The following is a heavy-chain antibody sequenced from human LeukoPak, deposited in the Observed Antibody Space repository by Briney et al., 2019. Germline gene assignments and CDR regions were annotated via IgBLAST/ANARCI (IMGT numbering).Heavy chain of an antibody. CDR2: INPTSGGT. CDR3: ARGIGDYGDSGFDY. D-gene: IGHD4-17*01. V-gene: IGHV1-2*02. Sequence: ASVKVSCKASGYTFTGYYMHWVRQAPGQGLEWMGWINPTSGGTNYAQKFQGRVTMTRDTSISTAYMELNRLRSDDTAVYYCARGIGDYGDSGFDYWGQGTLVTVSS. CDR1: GYTFTGYY. J-gene: IGHJ4*02.